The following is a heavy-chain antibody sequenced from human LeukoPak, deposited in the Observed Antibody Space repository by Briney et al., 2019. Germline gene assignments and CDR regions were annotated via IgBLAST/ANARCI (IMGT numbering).Heavy chain of an antibody. CDR2: ICGSSSTI. CDR1: GFTFSSYS. CDR3: ASFAASSSSVRRNAFDI. D-gene: IGHD6-6*01. Sequence: GGSLRLSCAASGFTFSSYSMIWVRQAPGKGLEWVSYICGSSSTIYYADSVKGRFTISRDNAKHSLYLQMNSLSAEDTAVYYCASFAASSSSVRRNAFDIWGQGTMVTVSS. V-gene: IGHV3-48*01. J-gene: IGHJ3*02.